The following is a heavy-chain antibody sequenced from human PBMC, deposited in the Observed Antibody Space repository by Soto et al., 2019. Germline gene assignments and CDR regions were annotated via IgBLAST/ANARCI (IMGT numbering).Heavy chain of an antibody. V-gene: IGHV3-30*18. CDR2: ISYDGSNK. CDR1: GFTFSSYG. J-gene: IGHJ4*02. CDR3: AKDGIYGGALHEFDY. D-gene: IGHD4-17*01. Sequence: GGSLRLSCAASGFTFSSYGMHWVRQAPGKGLEWVAVISYDGSNKYYADSVKGRFTISRDNSKNTLYLQMNSLRAEDTAVYYCAKDGIYGGALHEFDYWGQGTLVTVSS.